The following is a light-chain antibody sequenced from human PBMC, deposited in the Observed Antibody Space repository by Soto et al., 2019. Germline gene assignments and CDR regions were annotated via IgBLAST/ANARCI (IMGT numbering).Light chain of an antibody. J-gene: IGKJ2*01. CDR2: GAS. CDR1: PSVSTRY. V-gene: IGKV3-20*01. Sequence: ESMLTQSPGTLSLSPGERATLSCRASPSVSTRYLAWYQQKPGQAPRLLIYGASIRATGIPDRFSGSGSGTDFTLTISRLAPEAFAVYYCHQVGSSPPAFTFGQGTKLE. CDR3: HQVGSSPPAFT.